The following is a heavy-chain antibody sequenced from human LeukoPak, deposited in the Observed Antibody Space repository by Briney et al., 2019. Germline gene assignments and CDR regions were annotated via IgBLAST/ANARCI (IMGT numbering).Heavy chain of an antibody. CDR3: ARISSSNWYNERGAFDV. J-gene: IGHJ3*01. Sequence: PSETLSLTCTVPGGSISSYYWSWVPQPPGKGLEWIGFVYYTGSNNYSPSLKSRVTISVDTSKNQFSLKLRSVTAADTAVYHCARISSSNWYNERGAFDVWGQGTMVSVS. CDR1: GGSISSYY. V-gene: IGHV4-59*01. CDR2: VYYTGSN. D-gene: IGHD6-13*01.